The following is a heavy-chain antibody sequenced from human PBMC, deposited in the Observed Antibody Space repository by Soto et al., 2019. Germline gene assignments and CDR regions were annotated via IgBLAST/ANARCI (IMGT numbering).Heavy chain of an antibody. CDR3: ARGISVAGNAFDI. CDR1: GGSISSGGYY. Sequence: QVQLQESGPGLVKPSQTLSLTCTVSGGSISSGGYYWTWIRQHPRKGLEWIGFIYYSGSTFYNPSLESLVTISIDTSKNQFSLQLSSATAADTAVYYCARGISVAGNAFDIWGQGTMVTVSS. CDR2: IYYSGST. J-gene: IGHJ3*02. V-gene: IGHV4-31*01. D-gene: IGHD6-19*01.